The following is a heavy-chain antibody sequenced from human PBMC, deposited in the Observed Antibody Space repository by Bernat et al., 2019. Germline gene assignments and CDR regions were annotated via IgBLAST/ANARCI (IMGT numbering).Heavy chain of an antibody. J-gene: IGHJ5*02. Sequence: EVRLVESGGGVVQPGGSLRLSWAASEFRVSTNYMSWVRQAPGKGLEWVLVIYSGGGTYYGASVKGCFTISRDISKNSLHLQSNSLRVEDTAVYYCASATCDTAMVTTWFDTWGQGPLVTVSS. D-gene: IGHD5-18*01. CDR3: ASATCDTAMVTTWFDT. CDR2: IYSGGGT. CDR1: EFRVSTNY. V-gene: IGHV3-66*02.